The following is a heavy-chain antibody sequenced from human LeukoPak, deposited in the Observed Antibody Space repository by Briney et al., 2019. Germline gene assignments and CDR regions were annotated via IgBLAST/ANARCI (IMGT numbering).Heavy chain of an antibody. CDR2: ISSSSSYI. Sequence: GGSLRLSCAASGFTFSSYSMNWVRQAPGKGLEWASSISSSSSYIYHADSVEGRFTISRDNAKNSLYLQMNSLRAEDTAVYYCARDLTSTSWEGFDPWGQGTLVTVSS. CDR1: GFTFSSYS. CDR3: ARDLTSTSWEGFDP. J-gene: IGHJ5*02. D-gene: IGHD1-26*01. V-gene: IGHV3-21*01.